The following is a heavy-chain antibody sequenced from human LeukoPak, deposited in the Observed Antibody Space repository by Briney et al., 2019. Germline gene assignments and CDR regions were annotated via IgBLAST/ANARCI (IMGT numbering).Heavy chain of an antibody. CDR3: ARDRESYGYIDY. CDR1: GYTFTNYY. V-gene: IGHV1-46*01. Sequence: GASVKVSCEASGYTFTNYYIHWLRQAPGQGLEWMGIINPTDGGTTYAQKFQGRVTMTRDTSTSTVYMELSSLRSEDTAVYYCARDRESYGYIDYWGQGTLVTVSS. J-gene: IGHJ4*02. D-gene: IGHD5-18*01. CDR2: INPTDGGT.